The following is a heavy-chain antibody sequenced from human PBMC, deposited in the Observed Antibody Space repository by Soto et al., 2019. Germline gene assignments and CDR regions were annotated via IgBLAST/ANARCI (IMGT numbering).Heavy chain of an antibody. CDR3: ARAYGDYVFDY. CDR2: IYYSGST. V-gene: IGHV4-59*01. D-gene: IGHD4-17*01. CDR1: GGSISSYY. Sequence: SETLSLTCTVSGGSISSYYWSWIRQPPGKGLEWIGYIYYSGSTNYNPSLKSRVTISVDTSKNQFSLKLSSVTAVVSVLYYCARAYGDYVFDYWGQGTLVTVSS. J-gene: IGHJ4*02.